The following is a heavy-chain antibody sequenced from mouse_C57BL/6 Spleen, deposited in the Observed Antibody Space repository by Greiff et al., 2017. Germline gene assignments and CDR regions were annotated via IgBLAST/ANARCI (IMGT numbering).Heavy chain of an antibody. Sequence: EVKLVESEGGLVQPGSSMKLSCTASGFTFSDYYMAWVRQVPEKGLEWVANINYDGSSTYYLDSLKSRFIISRDNAKNILYLQMSSLKSEDTATYYCARGVDYDDYAMDYWGQGTSVTVSS. J-gene: IGHJ4*01. CDR3: ARGVDYDDYAMDY. CDR1: GFTFSDYY. V-gene: IGHV5-16*01. CDR2: INYDGSST. D-gene: IGHD2-4*01.